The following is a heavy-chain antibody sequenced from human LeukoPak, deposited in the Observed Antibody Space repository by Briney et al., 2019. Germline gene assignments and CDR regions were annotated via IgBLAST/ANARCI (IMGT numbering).Heavy chain of an antibody. D-gene: IGHD3-3*01. CDR3: ARGRGAIFGGVYGMDV. Sequence: ASVKVSCKASGGTFSSYAISWVRQAPGQGLEWMGRIIPILGIANYAQKFQGRVTITADKSTSTAYMELSSLRSEDTAVYYCARGRGAIFGGVYGMDVWGQGTTVTVSS. V-gene: IGHV1-69*04. CDR2: IIPILGIA. CDR1: GGTFSSYA. J-gene: IGHJ6*02.